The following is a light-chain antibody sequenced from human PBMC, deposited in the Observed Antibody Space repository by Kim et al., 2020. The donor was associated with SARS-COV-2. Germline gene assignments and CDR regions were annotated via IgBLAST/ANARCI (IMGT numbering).Light chain of an antibody. CDR3: QQYISYPLT. V-gene: IGKV1-5*03. CDR2: MAS. CDR1: QSISSW. J-gene: IGKJ4*01. Sequence: DIQMTQSPSTLSASVGDRVTITCRASQSISSWLAWYQQKPGKAPKFLLHMASTLESGVPSRFSGSGSGTEFTLTISSPQPDDFATYYCQQYISYPLTFGGGTKMGIK.